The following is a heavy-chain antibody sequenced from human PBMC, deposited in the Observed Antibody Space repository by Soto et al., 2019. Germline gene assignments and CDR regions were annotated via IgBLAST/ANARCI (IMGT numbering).Heavy chain of an antibody. CDR1: GGPFSDYA. Sequence: QVQLVQSGAEVKKPGSSVKVSCKVSGGPFSDYAVSWVRQAPGQGLEWMGGIIPMFGTANYAQKFQGRVTSTADESTTTAYMELSSLRSDDTAVYYCARDLDYYGSGNYYNRIDYWGQGTLVTVSS. CDR3: ARDLDYYGSGNYYNRIDY. D-gene: IGHD3-10*01. V-gene: IGHV1-69*01. CDR2: IIPMFGTA. J-gene: IGHJ4*02.